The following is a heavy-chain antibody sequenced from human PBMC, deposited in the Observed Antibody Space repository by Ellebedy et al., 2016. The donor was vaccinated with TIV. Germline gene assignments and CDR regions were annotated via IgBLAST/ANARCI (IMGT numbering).Heavy chain of an antibody. CDR1: GYTFSSYA. CDR2: INAGNGNT. J-gene: IGHJ5*02. Sequence: AASVKVSCKASGYTFSSYAMHWVRQAPGQRLEWMGWINAGNGNTKYSQKFQDRVTITRDTSASTAYMELSSLRAEDTAVYYCTRELGTMVRGVTNWFDPWGQGTLVTVSS. D-gene: IGHD3-10*01. V-gene: IGHV1-3*01. CDR3: TRELGTMVRGVTNWFDP.